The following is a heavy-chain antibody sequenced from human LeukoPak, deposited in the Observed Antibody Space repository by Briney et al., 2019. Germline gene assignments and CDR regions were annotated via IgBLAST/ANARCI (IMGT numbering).Heavy chain of an antibody. CDR1: GFTFSSYW. Sequence: GGSLRLSCAASGFTFSSYWMHWVRQAPGKGLVWVSRINSDGSSTSYADSVKGRFTISRDDAKITLYLQMNSLRAEDTAVYYCARDTPSYGSFDIWGQGTMVTVSS. CDR2: INSDGSST. J-gene: IGHJ3*02. CDR3: ARDTPSYGSFDI. V-gene: IGHV3-74*01. D-gene: IGHD1-26*01.